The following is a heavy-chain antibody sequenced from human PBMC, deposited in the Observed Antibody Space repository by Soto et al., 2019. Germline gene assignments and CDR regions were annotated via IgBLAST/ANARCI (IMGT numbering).Heavy chain of an antibody. V-gene: IGHV3-30*18. J-gene: IGHJ4*02. CDR3: VKDGKMMAFIRGFFVQ. CDR2: ISHDGRNE. D-gene: IGHD3-10*01. Sequence: GGSLRLSCVASGFSFSSYGMHWVRQAPGKGLEWVAIISHDGRNEYYADSVKGRFTLSRDSSKNTVYLQMNSLSPEDTAVYHCVKDGKMMAFIRGFFVQWGQG. CDR1: GFSFSSYG.